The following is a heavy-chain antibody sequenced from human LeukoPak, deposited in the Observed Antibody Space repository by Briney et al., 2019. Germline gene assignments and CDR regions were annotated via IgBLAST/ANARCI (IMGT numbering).Heavy chain of an antibody. D-gene: IGHD4/OR15-4a*01. CDR3: ARGLTISGFDP. CDR1: VYSFTGYH. V-gene: IGHV1-2*02. CDR2: INPNSGDT. J-gene: IGHJ5*02. Sequence: ASVKVSCKHSVYSFTGYHMHWVRQAPRQGLEWMGWINPNSGDTKYAQRFQGRVTMTRDTSLTTAYMELSTLTSDDTAVYYCARGLTISGFDPWGQGTLVAVSS.